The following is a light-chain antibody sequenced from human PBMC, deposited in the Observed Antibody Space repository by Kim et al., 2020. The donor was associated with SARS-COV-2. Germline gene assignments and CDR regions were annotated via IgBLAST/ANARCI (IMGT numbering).Light chain of an antibody. Sequence: KTVTGSSARSSGSIASNYVQWYQQRPGSSPTTLIYEDNQSPDGVPGRFSGSVDSSSNSTSLTISGLKAEDEADYYCQYLDGSNLWVFGGGTQLTVL. V-gene: IGLV6-57*01. CDR1: SGSIASNY. J-gene: IGLJ3*02. CDR2: EDN. CDR3: QYLDGSNLWV.